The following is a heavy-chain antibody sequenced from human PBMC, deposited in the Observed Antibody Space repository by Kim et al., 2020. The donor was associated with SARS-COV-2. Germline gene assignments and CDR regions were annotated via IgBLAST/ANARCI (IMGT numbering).Heavy chain of an antibody. J-gene: IGHJ4*02. CDR3: ARVVLRYSSSWYEGDFDY. V-gene: IGHV3-74*01. D-gene: IGHD6-13*01. Sequence: VKGRFTISRNNAKSTLDLQMDSLRAEDTAVYYCARVVLRYSSSWYEGDFDYWGQGTLVTVSS.